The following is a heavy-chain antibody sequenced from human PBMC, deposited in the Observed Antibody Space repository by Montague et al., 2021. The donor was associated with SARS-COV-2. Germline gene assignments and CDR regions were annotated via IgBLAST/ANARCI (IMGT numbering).Heavy chain of an antibody. J-gene: IGHJ6*03. CDR1: GGSFSGYH. D-gene: IGHD3-10*01. Sequence: ATLSLTCAVYGGSFSGYHWNWIRQPPGKGLEWIGEINHGGITNYNPSLKSRLTISADTSKNQFSLKLTSVAAADTAVYYCARLRDGVVPSPILGVGPYYSYYFIDVWGKGTTVTVSS. CDR3: ARLRDGVVPSPILGVGPYYSYYFIDV. V-gene: IGHV4-34*01. CDR2: INHGGIT.